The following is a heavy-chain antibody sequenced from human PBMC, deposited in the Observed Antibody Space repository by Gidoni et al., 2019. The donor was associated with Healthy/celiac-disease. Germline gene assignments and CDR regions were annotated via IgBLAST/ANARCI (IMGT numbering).Heavy chain of an antibody. J-gene: IGHJ6*02. CDR2: ISYDGSNK. V-gene: IGHV3-30-3*01. CDR3: ARASVSGRRPYYYYYGMDV. Sequence: QVQLVESGGGVVQTGRSLRLSCAASGFTFSSYAMHWVRQAPGKGLEWVAVISYDGSNKYYADSVKGRFTISRDNSKNTLYLQMNSLRAEDTAVYYCARASVSGRRPYYYYYGMDVWGQGTTVTVSS. D-gene: IGHD5-12*01. CDR1: GFTFSSYA.